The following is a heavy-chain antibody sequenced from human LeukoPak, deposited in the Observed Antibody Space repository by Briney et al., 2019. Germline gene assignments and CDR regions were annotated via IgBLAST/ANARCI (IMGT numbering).Heavy chain of an antibody. Sequence: PSETLSLTCTVSGGSISSTIYYWGWIRQPPGKGLEWIGSIDYSGSTYYNPSLKSRVTISVDTSKNQFSLNLSSVTAADTAVYYCARTITVIKHYFDFRGQGTLVTVSS. D-gene: IGHD3-22*01. V-gene: IGHV4-39*01. CDR1: GGSISSTIYY. J-gene: IGHJ4*02. CDR3: ARTITVIKHYFDF. CDR2: IDYSGST.